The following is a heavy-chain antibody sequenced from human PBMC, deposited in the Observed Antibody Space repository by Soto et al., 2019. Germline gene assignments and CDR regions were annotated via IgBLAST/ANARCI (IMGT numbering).Heavy chain of an antibody. CDR2: IYYSGST. D-gene: IGHD3-3*01. Sequence: SETLSLTCTVSGGSISSYYWSWIRQPPGKGLEWIGYIYYSGSTNYNPSLKSRVTISVDTSKNQFSLKLSSVTAADTAVYYCARDRPITIFGVVINAHWFDPWGQGTLVTVSS. V-gene: IGHV4-59*01. CDR3: ARDRPITIFGVVINAHWFDP. CDR1: GGSISSYY. J-gene: IGHJ5*02.